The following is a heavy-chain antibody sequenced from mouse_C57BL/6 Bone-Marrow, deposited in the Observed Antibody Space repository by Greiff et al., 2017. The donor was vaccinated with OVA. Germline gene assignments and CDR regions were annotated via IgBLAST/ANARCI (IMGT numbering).Heavy chain of an antibody. J-gene: IGHJ2*01. CDR1: GFTFSSYA. CDR3: ARKDLTSYFDY. Sequence: DVMLVESGGGLVKPGGSLKLSCAASGFTFSSYAMSWVRQTPEKRLEWVATISDGGSYTYYPDNVKGRFTISRDNAKNNLYLQMSHLKSEDTAMYYCARKDLTSYFDYWGQGTTLTVSS. V-gene: IGHV5-4*03. D-gene: IGHD1-3*01. CDR2: ISDGGSYT.